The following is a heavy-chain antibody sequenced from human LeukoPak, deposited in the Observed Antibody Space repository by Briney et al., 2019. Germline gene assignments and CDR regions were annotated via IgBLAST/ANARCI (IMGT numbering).Heavy chain of an antibody. J-gene: IGHJ3*02. V-gene: IGHV4-59*01. D-gene: IGHD2-15*01. CDR3: VRASVHSGGAFDI. CDR1: GGSISSYY. Sequence: SETLSLTCTVSGGSISSYYWSWIRQPPGKGLEWIGYIYYSGTTNYNPSLKSRVTISVDTSKNQFFLKLSSVTAADTAVYYCVRASVHSGGAFDIWGQGTVVTVSS. CDR2: IYYSGTT.